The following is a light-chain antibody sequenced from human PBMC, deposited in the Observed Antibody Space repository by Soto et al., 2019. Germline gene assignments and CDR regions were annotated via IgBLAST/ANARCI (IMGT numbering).Light chain of an antibody. V-gene: IGKV1-5*01. CDR3: QQYNNYWT. J-gene: IGKJ1*01. Sequence: DIQMTQSPSTLSASVEDRVTITCRASQSISSWLAWYQQKPGKAPKLLIYDASSLESGVPSRFSGSGSATEFTLTISSLQPDDFATYYCQQYNNYWTFGQGTRVEIK. CDR2: DAS. CDR1: QSISSW.